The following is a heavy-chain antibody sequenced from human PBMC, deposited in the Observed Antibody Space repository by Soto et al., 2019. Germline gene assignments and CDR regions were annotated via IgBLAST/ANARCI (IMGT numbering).Heavy chain of an antibody. CDR3: AHRGYGNYPRDNWFDP. Sequence: QITLKESGPTLVKPTQTLTLTCTFSGFSLTTAGAGVGWIRQPPGKALEWLALIYWNDDTRYSQSLKSRLTISKDTSKNQVVHRMTNMDPVDTATYYCAHRGYGNYPRDNWFDPWGQGILVIVSS. CDR1: GFSLTTAGAG. D-gene: IGHD4-17*01. J-gene: IGHJ5*02. CDR2: IYWNDDT. V-gene: IGHV2-5*01.